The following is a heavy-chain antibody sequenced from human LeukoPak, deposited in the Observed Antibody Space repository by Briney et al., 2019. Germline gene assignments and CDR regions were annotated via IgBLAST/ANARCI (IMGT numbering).Heavy chain of an antibody. V-gene: IGHV3-33*01. D-gene: IGHD6-6*01. CDR2: IWYDGSNK. CDR1: GFTFSSYG. CDR3: ARDPYSNSYYFDY. Sequence: GGSLRLSCAASGFTFSSYGMHWVRQAPGKGLEWVAVIWYDGSNKYYADSVKGRFTISRDNSKNTLYLQMNSLRAEDTAVYYCARDPYSNSYYFDYWGQGTLVTVSS. J-gene: IGHJ4*02.